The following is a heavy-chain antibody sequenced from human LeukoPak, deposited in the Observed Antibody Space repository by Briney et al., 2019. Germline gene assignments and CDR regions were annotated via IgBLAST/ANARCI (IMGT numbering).Heavy chain of an antibody. CDR2: TYYRSKWYN. CDR1: GDSVSSNSAA. CDR3: ARDSEPHDSSSWYYYYYMDV. V-gene: IGHV6-1*01. Sequence: SQTLSLTCAISGDSVSSNSAAWNWIRQSPSRGLEWLGRTYYRSKWYNDYAVSVKSRITINPDTSKNQFSLQLNSVTPEDTAVYYCARDSEPHDSSSWYYYYYMDVWGKGTTVTVSS. D-gene: IGHD6-13*01. J-gene: IGHJ6*03.